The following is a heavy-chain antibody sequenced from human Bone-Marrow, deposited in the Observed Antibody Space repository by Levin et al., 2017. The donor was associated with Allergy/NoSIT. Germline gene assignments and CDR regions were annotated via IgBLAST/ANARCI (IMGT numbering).Heavy chain of an antibody. V-gene: IGHV4-4*02. CDR3: ARLTYGSGAVAFEI. CDR2: IYHIGST. D-gene: IGHD6-19*01. J-gene: IGHJ3*02. CDR1: GGSINSSNW. Sequence: KSGGSLRLSCAISGGSINSSNWWSWVRQPPGKGLEWIGEIYHIGSTNYNPSLKSRVTMSVDKSKNQFSLKLNSLTAADTALYYCARLTYGSGAVAFEIWGQGTMVTVSS.